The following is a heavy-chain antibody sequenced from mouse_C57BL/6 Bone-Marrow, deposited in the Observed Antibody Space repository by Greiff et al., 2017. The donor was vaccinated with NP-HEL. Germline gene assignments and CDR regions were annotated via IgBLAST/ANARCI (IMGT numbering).Heavy chain of an antibody. CDR1: GFTFNDDY. CDR2: FDPENGDI. J-gene: IGHJ2*01. D-gene: IGHD1-1*01. Sequence: EVQLQQSGAELVRPGASVKLSCTASGFTFNDDYMHWVKQRPEQGLEWIGWFDPENGDIEYASKFQGKATLTADKSSNPAYLQLSSLTSEDAAVYCCTTHYGVWGKGTTLTVSS. CDR3: TTHYGV. V-gene: IGHV14-4*01.